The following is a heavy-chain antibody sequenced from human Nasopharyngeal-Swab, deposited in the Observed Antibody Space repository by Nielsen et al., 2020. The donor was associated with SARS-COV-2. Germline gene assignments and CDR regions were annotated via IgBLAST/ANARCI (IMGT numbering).Heavy chain of an antibody. CDR2: ISYDGSNK. CDR1: GFTVSSYG. Sequence: GESLKISCAASGFTVSSYGMHWVRQAPGKGLEWVAVISYDGSNKYYADSVKGRFTISRDNSKNTLYLQMNSLRAEDTAVYYCARDMGATGVDYWGQGTLVTVSS. J-gene: IGHJ4*02. V-gene: IGHV3-30*03. D-gene: IGHD1-26*01. CDR3: ARDMGATGVDY.